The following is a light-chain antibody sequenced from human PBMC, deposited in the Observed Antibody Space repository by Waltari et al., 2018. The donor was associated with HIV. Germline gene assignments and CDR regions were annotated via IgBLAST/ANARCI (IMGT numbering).Light chain of an antibody. CDR3: QAWGTGIRGV. CDR2: LNTNGSL. CDR1: IGHRIYA. Sequence: QLVLTQSPSASASLGASIKLTCTMNIGHRIYAIAWHQQHPGKGPRFLLRLNTNGSLTKGDGIPDRFSGSSSGAERSLTISNLQSEDEADYYCQAWGTGIRGVFGGGTKLTVL. J-gene: IGLJ3*02. V-gene: IGLV4-69*01.